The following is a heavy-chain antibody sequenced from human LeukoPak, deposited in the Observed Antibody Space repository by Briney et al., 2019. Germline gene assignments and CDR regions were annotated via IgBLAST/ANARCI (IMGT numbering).Heavy chain of an antibody. J-gene: IGHJ6*03. Sequence: GRSLRLSCAASGFTFSSYAMTWVRQAPGKGLEWVSSFSFNGESTYYADSAKGRFTISRDNSKNTLYLQMNSLRAEDTAVYYCAKGGYSNGRYYYYYMDVWGEGTTVTVSS. V-gene: IGHV3-23*01. D-gene: IGHD5-18*01. CDR3: AKGGYSNGRYYYYYMDV. CDR1: GFTFSSYA. CDR2: FSFNGEST.